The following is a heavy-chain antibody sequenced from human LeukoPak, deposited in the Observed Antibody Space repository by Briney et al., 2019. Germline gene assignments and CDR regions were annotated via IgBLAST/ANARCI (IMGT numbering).Heavy chain of an antibody. CDR1: GFTFSSYA. J-gene: IGHJ4*02. CDR2: ISGSGGST. Sequence: RGSLRLSCAASGFTFSSYAMSWVRQAPGKGLEWVSAISGSGGSTYYADSVKGRFTISRDNSKNTLYLQMNSLRAEDTAVYYCAKGVTMIVVARAFDYWGQGTLVTVSS. CDR3: AKGVTMIVVARAFDY. V-gene: IGHV3-23*01. D-gene: IGHD3-22*01.